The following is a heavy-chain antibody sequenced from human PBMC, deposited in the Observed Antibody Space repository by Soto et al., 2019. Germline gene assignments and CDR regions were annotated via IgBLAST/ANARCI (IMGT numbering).Heavy chain of an antibody. CDR2: IWYDGSNK. J-gene: IGHJ4*02. Sequence: QVQLVESGGGVVQPGRSLRLSCAASGFTFSSYGMHWVRQAPGKGLEWVAVIWYDGSNKYYADSVKGRFTISRDNSKNTLYLQMNSLRAEDTAVYYCAREAGTVWSGYYTGVFDYWGQGTLVTVSS. CDR3: AREAGTVWSGYYTGVFDY. V-gene: IGHV3-33*01. D-gene: IGHD3-3*01. CDR1: GFTFSSYG.